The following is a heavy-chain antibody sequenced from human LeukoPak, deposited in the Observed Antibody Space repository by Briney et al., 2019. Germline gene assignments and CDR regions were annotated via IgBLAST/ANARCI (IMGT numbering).Heavy chain of an antibody. Sequence: PGGSLRLSCAASGFTFSSYGMHWVRQAPGKGLEWVAVISYDGSNKYYADSVKGRFTISRDNSKNTLYLQMNSLRAEDTAVYYCARERRPDAFDIWGQGTMVTVSS. J-gene: IGHJ3*02. CDR1: GFTFSSYG. D-gene: IGHD1-1*01. V-gene: IGHV3-30*19. CDR2: ISYDGSNK. CDR3: ARERRPDAFDI.